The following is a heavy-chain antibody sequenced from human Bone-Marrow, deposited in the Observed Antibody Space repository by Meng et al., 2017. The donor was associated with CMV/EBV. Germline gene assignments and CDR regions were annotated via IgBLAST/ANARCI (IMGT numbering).Heavy chain of an antibody. Sequence: LRLSCTVSGGSISSGDYYWSWIRQPPGKGLEWIAYIYNSGSTYYNPSLKSRVTISVDTSKNQFSLKLSSVTAADTAVYYCARRGRGYSYGLPGNWFDPWGQGTLVTVSS. D-gene: IGHD5-18*01. CDR3: ARRGRGYSYGLPGNWFDP. J-gene: IGHJ5*02. CDR2: IYNSGST. V-gene: IGHV4-30-4*08. CDR1: GGSISSGDYY.